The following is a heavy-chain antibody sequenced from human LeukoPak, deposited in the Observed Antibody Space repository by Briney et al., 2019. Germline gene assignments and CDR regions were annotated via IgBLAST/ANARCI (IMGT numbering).Heavy chain of an antibody. CDR3: ASLIDSSGYSCY. CDR2: ISYDGSNK. CDR1: GFTFSSYA. Sequence: GGSLRLSCAASGFTFSSYAMHWFRQAPGKGLEWVAVISYDGSNKYYADSVKGRFTISRDNSKNTLYLQMNSLRAEDTAVYYCASLIDSSGYSCYWGQGTLVTVSS. D-gene: IGHD3-22*01. V-gene: IGHV3-30-3*01. J-gene: IGHJ4*02.